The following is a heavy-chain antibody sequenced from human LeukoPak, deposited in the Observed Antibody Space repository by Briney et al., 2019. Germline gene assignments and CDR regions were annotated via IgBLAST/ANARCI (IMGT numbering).Heavy chain of an antibody. V-gene: IGHV1-69*13. J-gene: IGHJ4*02. CDR2: IIPIFGTA. D-gene: IGHD5-12*01. CDR3: ARSPSGAGGYSGYKSPRYFDY. CDR1: GGTFSSYA. Sequence: ASVKVSCKASGGTFSSYAISWVRQAPGQGLEWMGGIIPIFGTANYAQKFQGRVTITADESTSTAYMELSSLRSEDTAVYYCARSPSGAGGYSGYKSPRYFDYWGQGTLVTVSS.